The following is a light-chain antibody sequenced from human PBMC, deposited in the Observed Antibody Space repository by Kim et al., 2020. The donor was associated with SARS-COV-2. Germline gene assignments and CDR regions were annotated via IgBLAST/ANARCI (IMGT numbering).Light chain of an antibody. CDR1: QSVGLW. Sequence: AFVADTVTISCRASQSVGLWLACYQQKPGQVPKLLMDTSSVLHPVVPSRFVGGGSGTHFTLTITSLPPSDFAVYYFQQYGTHSTFGPGTKVDIK. CDR3: QQYGTHST. J-gene: IGKJ1*01. V-gene: IGKV1-5*03. CDR2: TSS.